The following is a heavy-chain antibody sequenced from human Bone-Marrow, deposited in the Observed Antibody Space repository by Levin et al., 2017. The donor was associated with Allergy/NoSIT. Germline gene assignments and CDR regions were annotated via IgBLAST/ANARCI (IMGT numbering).Heavy chain of an antibody. D-gene: IGHD5-24*01. Sequence: GESLKISCAASGFTFSSYAMSWVRQAPGKGLEWVSAISGSGGSTYYADSVKGRFTISRDNSKNTLYLQMNSLRAEDTAVYYCAKGWGWLQLRRAGYFDYWGQGTLVTVSS. CDR2: ISGSGGST. V-gene: IGHV3-23*01. CDR3: AKGWGWLQLRRAGYFDY. CDR1: GFTFSSYA. J-gene: IGHJ4*02.